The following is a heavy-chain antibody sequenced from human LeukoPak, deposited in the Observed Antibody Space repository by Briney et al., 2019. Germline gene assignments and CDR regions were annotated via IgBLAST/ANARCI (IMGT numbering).Heavy chain of an antibody. V-gene: IGHV6-1*01. CDR1: GDSVSNNNGA. D-gene: IGHD6-19*01. CDR3: ARDVATSGWYTFDY. Sequence: SQTLSLTYALSGDSVSNNNGAWNWLTQSPSRGLEWLGSTYYRSKWYYDYAVSIQGRITINPDTTKNPFSLQLNSVTTEDTAVYYCARDVATSGWYTFDYWGQGTLVTVSS. CDR2: TYYRSKWYY. J-gene: IGHJ4*02.